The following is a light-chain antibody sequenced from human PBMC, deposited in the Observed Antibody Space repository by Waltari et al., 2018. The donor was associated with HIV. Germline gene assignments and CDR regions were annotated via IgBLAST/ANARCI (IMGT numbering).Light chain of an antibody. Sequence: NFMLTQPPSVSESPGKTVTISCTRSSGSIASNYVQWYQQRPGSAPTTLIYEGDQRPSGVPDRFSGSIDTSANSASLTISGLKTEDEADYYCQSFDTSNQWIFGGGTKLTVL. CDR3: QSFDTSNQWI. J-gene: IGLJ2*01. CDR2: EGD. CDR1: SGSIASNY. V-gene: IGLV6-57*03.